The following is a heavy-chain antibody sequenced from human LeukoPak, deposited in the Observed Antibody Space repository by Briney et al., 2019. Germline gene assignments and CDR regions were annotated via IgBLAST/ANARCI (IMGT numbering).Heavy chain of an antibody. J-gene: IGHJ1*01. CDR1: GGSISSGDYY. D-gene: IGHD4-17*01. Sequence: ASQTLSLTCTVSGGSISSGDYYWSWIRQPPGKGLEWIGYIYYSGSTYYNPSLKSRVTISVDTSKNQFSLKLSSVTAADTAVYYCARAVPPHYGETDAEYFQHWGQGTLVTVSS. CDR2: IYYSGST. CDR3: ARAVPPHYGETDAEYFQH. V-gene: IGHV4-30-4*08.